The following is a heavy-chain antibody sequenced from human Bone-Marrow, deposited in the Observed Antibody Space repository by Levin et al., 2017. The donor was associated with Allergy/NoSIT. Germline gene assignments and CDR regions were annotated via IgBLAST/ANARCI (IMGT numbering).Heavy chain of an antibody. Sequence: PGGSLRLSCVASGFTFNAYAMNWVRRAPGKGLEWVSAMSGTTGSHYYADSVKGRFTISRDSSKNTLVLQMDSLRVEDTATYYCAKGTTVYFYYNGMDAWGQGTTVTVFS. CDR3: AKGTTVYFYYNGMDA. J-gene: IGHJ6*02. CDR2: MSGTTGSH. CDR1: GFTFNAYA. D-gene: IGHD2/OR15-2a*01. V-gene: IGHV3-23*01.